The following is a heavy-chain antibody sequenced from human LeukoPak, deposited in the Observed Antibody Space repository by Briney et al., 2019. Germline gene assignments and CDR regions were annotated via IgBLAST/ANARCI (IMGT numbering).Heavy chain of an antibody. CDR3: AKDLVEWELPGYFDY. CDR1: GFTFSSYG. CDR2: ISYDGSNK. D-gene: IGHD1-26*01. Sequence: PGGSLRLSCAASGFTFSSYGMHWVRQAPGKGLEWVAVISYDGSNKYYADSVKGRFTISRDNSKNTLYLQMNSLRAEDTAVYYYAKDLVEWELPGYFDYWGQGTLVTVSS. V-gene: IGHV3-30*18. J-gene: IGHJ4*02.